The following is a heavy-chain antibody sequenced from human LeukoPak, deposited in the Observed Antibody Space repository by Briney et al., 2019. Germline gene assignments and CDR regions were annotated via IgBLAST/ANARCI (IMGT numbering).Heavy chain of an antibody. CDR1: GFTFNSYA. CDR3: ARVSGGRTEYFDS. V-gene: IGHV3-48*04. CDR2: ITGSSRII. D-gene: IGHD1/OR15-1a*01. J-gene: IGHJ4*02. Sequence: GGSLRLSCAASGFTFNSYAMNWVRQAPGVGLQWISYITGSSRIIYYADSVKGRFAISRDNAKTSLYLQMNSLRAEDTAVYCCARVSGGRTEYFDSWGQGTLVTVSS.